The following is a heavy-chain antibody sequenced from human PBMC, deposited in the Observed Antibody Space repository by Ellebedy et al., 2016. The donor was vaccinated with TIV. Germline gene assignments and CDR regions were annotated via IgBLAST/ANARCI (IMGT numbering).Heavy chain of an antibody. CDR2: MNPKSGNT. CDR3: ARGKRDILWSDY. Sequence: AASVKVSCKASGCTFVSYDITWVRQATGQGLEWMGWMNPKSGNTGIIQRFKGRVTMTGDTSTSTAYLEVSSLTSEDSAVYYCARGKRDILWSDYWGQGTVVTVSP. V-gene: IGHV1-8*01. J-gene: IGHJ4*02. CDR1: GCTFVSYD. D-gene: IGHD3-16*01.